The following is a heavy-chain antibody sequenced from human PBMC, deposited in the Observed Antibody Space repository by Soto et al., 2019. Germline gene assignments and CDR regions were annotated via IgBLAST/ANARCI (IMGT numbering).Heavy chain of an antibody. CDR2: INHSGST. CDR1: GGSFSGYY. CDR3: ARHSSGRYYYYYGMDV. Sequence: SETLSLTCAVYGGSFSGYYWSWIRQPPGKGLEWIGEINHSGSTNYNPSLKSRVTISVDTSKNQFSLKLSSVTAADTAVYYCARHSSGRYYYYYGMDVWGQGTTVTVSS. J-gene: IGHJ6*02. V-gene: IGHV4-34*01. D-gene: IGHD6-19*01.